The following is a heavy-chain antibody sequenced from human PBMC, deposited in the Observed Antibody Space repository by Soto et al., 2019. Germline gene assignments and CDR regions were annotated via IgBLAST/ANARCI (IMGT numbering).Heavy chain of an antibody. CDR1: GFTFSSYG. V-gene: IGHV3-30*18. D-gene: IGHD1-26*01. CDR2: ISYDGSNK. J-gene: IGHJ6*02. CDR3: AKIVGADSCYYGMDV. Sequence: WVSLRLSCAASGFTFSSYGMHWVRQAPGKGLEWVAVISYDGSNKYYADSVKRRFTISRDNSKNTLYLQMHSMRAEDTAVYYCAKIVGADSCYYGMDVWGHGTTVTVSS.